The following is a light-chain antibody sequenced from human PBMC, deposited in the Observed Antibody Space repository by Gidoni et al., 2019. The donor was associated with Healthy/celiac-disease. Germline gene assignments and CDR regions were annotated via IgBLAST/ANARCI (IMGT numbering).Light chain of an antibody. Sequence: EIVLTQSPGTLSLSPGERATLSCRAIQSVSSSYLAWYQQKPGQAPRLLIYGASSRATCIPDRFSGSGSGTDFTLTISRLEPEDFAVYYCQQYGSSRTFGQGTKVEIK. V-gene: IGKV3-20*01. CDR1: QSVSSSY. CDR3: QQYGSSRT. CDR2: GAS. J-gene: IGKJ1*01.